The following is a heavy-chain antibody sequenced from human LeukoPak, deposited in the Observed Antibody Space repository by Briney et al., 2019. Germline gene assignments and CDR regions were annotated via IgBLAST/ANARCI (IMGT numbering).Heavy chain of an antibody. V-gene: IGHV3-21*01. CDR2: ISSSSSYI. CDR1: GFTFSSYS. J-gene: IGHJ3*02. Sequence: GGSLRLSCAASGFTFSSYSMNWVRQAPGKGLEWVSSISSSSSYIYYADSVKGRFTISRDNAKNSLYLQMNSLRAEDTAVYYCARDASHYYYDYAFDIWGQGTMVTVSS. CDR3: ARDASHYYYDYAFDI. D-gene: IGHD3-22*01.